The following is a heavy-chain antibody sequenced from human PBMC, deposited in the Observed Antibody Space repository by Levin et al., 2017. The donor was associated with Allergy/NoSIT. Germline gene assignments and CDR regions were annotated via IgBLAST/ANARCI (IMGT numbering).Heavy chain of an antibody. CDR3: ARDGLYYYGSGSYYTFDY. V-gene: IGHV3-30-3*01. CDR1: GFTFSSYA. J-gene: IGHJ4*02. D-gene: IGHD3-10*01. CDR2: ISYDGSNK. Sequence: GGSLRLSCAASGFTFSSYAMHWVRQAPGKGLEWVAVISYDGSNKYYADSVKGRFTISRDNSKNTLYLQMNSLRAEDTAVYYCARDGLYYYGSGSYYTFDYWGQGTLVTVSS.